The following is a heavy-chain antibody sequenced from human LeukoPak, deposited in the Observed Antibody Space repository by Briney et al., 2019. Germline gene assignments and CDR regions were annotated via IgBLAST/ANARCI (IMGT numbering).Heavy chain of an antibody. J-gene: IGHJ4*02. V-gene: IGHV3-7*01. CDR1: GFTFSSYW. CDR3: ARRQKQVFTYDY. D-gene: IGHD1/OR15-1a*01. CDR2: IKQDGSEK. Sequence: GGSLRLSCAASGFTFSSYWTSWVRQAPGKGLEWVANIKQDGSEKYYVDSVKGRFTISRDNAKNSLYLQMNSLRAEDAAVYYYARRQKQVFTYDYWGQGTLVTVSS.